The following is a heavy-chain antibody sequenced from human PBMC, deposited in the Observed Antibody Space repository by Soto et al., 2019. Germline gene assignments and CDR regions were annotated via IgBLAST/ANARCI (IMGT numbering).Heavy chain of an antibody. V-gene: IGHV3-33*01. CDR3: AVAANRAGPTY. D-gene: IGHD6-25*01. Sequence: GSLRLSCAASGFSFSTYGMHWVRQAPGRGLEWVALIWYDGSEKYYADSVTGRFTISRDNFRRTGSLHMHSLRDDDTAVYFCAVAANRAGPTYWGEGTLVSV. CDR2: IWYDGSEK. CDR1: GFSFSTYG. J-gene: IGHJ4*02.